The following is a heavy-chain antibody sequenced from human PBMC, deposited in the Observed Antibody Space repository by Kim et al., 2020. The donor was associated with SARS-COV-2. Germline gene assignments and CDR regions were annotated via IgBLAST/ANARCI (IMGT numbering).Heavy chain of an antibody. Sequence: THYAGAVLGRFTISRDSSRNTVFLQMNSLRADDTAVYYCARGGLTSGFDYWGQGTLVTVSS. J-gene: IGHJ4*02. D-gene: IGHD3-3*01. CDR2: T. CDR3: ARGGLTSGFDY. V-gene: IGHV3-23*01.